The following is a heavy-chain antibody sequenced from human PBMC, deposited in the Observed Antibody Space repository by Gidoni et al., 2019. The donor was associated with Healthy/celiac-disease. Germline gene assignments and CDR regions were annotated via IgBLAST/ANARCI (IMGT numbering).Heavy chain of an antibody. V-gene: IGHV1-2*06. D-gene: IGHD3-3*01. CDR1: GYTFTGYY. Sequence: QVQLVQSGAEVKKPGASVKVSCKASGYTFTGYYMHWVRQAPGQGLGWMGRINPNSGGTNYAQKFQGRVTMTRDMSISTAYMELSRLRSDDTAVYYCARDGRFLEWSPNWFDPWGQGTLVTVSS. CDR3: ARDGRFLEWSPNWFDP. CDR2: INPNSGGT. J-gene: IGHJ5*02.